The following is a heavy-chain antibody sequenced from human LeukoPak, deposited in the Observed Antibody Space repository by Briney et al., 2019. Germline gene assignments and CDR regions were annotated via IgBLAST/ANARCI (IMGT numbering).Heavy chain of an antibody. CDR3: ARSIAANTNWFDP. D-gene: IGHD2-15*01. Sequence: PGGSLRLSCAASGFTFSSYWMTWVRQAPGKGLEWVANIKQDGSEKYYVDSVKGRFTISRDNAKNSLYLQMNSLRAEDTAVYYCARSIAANTNWFDPWGQGTLVTVPS. J-gene: IGHJ5*02. V-gene: IGHV3-7*05. CDR1: GFTFSSYW. CDR2: IKQDGSEK.